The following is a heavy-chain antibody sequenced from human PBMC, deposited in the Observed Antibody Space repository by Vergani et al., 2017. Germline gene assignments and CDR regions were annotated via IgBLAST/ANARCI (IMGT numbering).Heavy chain of an antibody. CDR2: IFSNDEK. D-gene: IGHD3-9*01. CDR1: GFSLSNARMG. J-gene: IGHJ4*02. Sequence: QVTLKESGPVLVKPTETLTLTCTVSGFSLSNARMGVSWIRQPPVKALEWLAHIFSNDEKSYSTSLKSRLTISKDTSKSQVVLTMTNMDPVDTATYYCARTRDYDILTGYFPDYWGQGTLVTVSS. CDR3: ARTRDYDILTGYFPDY. V-gene: IGHV2-26*01.